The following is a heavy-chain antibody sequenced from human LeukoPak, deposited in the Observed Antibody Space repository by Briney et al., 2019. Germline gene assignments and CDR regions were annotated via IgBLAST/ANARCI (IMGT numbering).Heavy chain of an antibody. CDR3: ARDYYCSGGSCYSWFDP. J-gene: IGHJ5*02. CDR1: GGSVSSYY. CDR2: IYYSGST. Sequence: SETLSLTCTVSGGSVSSYYWGWIRQPPGKGLEWIGSIYYSGSTYYNPSLKSRVTISVDTSKNQFSLKLSSVTAADTAVYYCARDYYCSGGSCYSWFDPWGQGTLVIVSS. D-gene: IGHD2-15*01. V-gene: IGHV4-39*07.